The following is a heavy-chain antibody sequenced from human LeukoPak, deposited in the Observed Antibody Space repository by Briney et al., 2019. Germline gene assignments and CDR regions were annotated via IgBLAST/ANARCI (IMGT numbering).Heavy chain of an antibody. CDR1: GRSISSYY. Sequence: PSETLSLTCSVSGRSISSYYWSWFRQPCGKWLEFIGYIFYTGSTNYNPSLKGRVTISVDTSKYQCSLKLSSVTAADTAVYYCAKWTEGGAFDSWGQGTMLIVSS. J-gene: IGHJ3*01. CDR2: IFYTGST. V-gene: IGHV4-59*01. D-gene: IGHD1-26*01. CDR3: AKWTEGGAFDS.